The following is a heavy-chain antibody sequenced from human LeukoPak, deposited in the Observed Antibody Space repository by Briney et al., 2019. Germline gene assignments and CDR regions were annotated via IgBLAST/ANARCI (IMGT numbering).Heavy chain of an antibody. V-gene: IGHV1-46*01. CDR3: ARDLASNYGGNSGNYYYGMDV. D-gene: IGHD4-23*01. J-gene: IGHJ6*02. CDR2: INPSGGST. Sequence: GASVKVSCKAFGYTFTSYGISWVRQAPGQGLEWMGIINPSGGSTSYAQKFQGRVTMTRDTSTSTVYMELSSLRSEDTAVYYCARDLASNYGGNSGNYYYGMDVWGQGTTVTVSS. CDR1: GYTFTSYG.